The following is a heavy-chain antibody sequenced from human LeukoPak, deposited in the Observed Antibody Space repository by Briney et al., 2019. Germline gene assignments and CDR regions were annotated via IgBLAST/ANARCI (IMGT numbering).Heavy chain of an antibody. CDR2: IYTTGSS. Sequence: SQTLSLTCTVSGGSISGINYYWTWIRQPAGKGLEWIGRIYTTGSSNYNPSLKSRVTISVDTFNNQFSLKLSSVTAADTAVYYCARVSPSGVWDVWGQGTTVTVSS. V-gene: IGHV4-61*02. J-gene: IGHJ6*02. D-gene: IGHD3-10*01. CDR1: GGSISGINYY. CDR3: ARVSPSGVWDV.